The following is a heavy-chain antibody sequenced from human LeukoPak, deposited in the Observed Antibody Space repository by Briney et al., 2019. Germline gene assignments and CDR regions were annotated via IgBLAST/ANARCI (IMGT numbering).Heavy chain of an antibody. D-gene: IGHD3-3*01. CDR1: GFTFSSYS. CDR3: ARDDLDFWSGFDY. V-gene: IGHV3-21*01. CDR2: ISSSSSYI. Sequence: PGGSLRLSCAASGFTFSSYSMNWVRQAPGKGLGWVSSISSSSSYIYYADSVKGRFTISRDNAKNSLYLQMNSLRAEDTAVYYCARDDLDFWSGFDYWGQGTLVTVSS. J-gene: IGHJ4*02.